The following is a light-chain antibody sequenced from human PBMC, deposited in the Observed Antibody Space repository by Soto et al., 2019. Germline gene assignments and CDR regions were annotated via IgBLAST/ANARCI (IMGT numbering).Light chain of an antibody. CDR2: DAS. CDR3: QQRGT. J-gene: IGKJ5*01. Sequence: PVQRATLSCRASQSISTYLAWYQVKPGQDPRLLIYDASSRATGVPARFSGSGSGTDFTLTISSLESEDFAVYYCQQRGTFGQGTRLEI. CDR1: QSISTY. V-gene: IGKV3-11*01.